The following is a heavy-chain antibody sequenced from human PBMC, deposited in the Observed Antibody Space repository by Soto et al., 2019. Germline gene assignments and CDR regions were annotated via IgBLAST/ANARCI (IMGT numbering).Heavy chain of an antibody. CDR1: GYTFTSYD. J-gene: IGHJ5*02. V-gene: IGHV1-8*01. CDR3: AREAFYCSGGSCYYPSDWFDP. Sequence: ASVKVSCKASGYTFTSYDINWVRQATGQGLEWMGWMNPNSGNTGYAQKFQGRVTMTRNTSISTAYMELSSLRSEDTAVYYCAREAFYCSGGSCYYPSDWFDPWGQGTQVTVSS. CDR2: MNPNSGNT. D-gene: IGHD2-15*01.